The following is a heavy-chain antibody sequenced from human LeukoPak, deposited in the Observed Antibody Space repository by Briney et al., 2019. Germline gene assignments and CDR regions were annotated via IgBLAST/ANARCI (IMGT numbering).Heavy chain of an antibody. CDR3: ARDLKSEYYYDINAGAYDI. D-gene: IGHD3-22*01. Sequence: PGGSLRLSCAASGFTFSSYGMNWVRQAPGKGLEWVAVIWYDGSNKYYADSLKGRFTISRDNSKNTLYLQMNSLGAEDTAVYYCARDLKSEYYYDINAGAYDIWGQGTMVTVSS. V-gene: IGHV3-33*01. J-gene: IGHJ3*02. CDR2: IWYDGSNK. CDR1: GFTFSSYG.